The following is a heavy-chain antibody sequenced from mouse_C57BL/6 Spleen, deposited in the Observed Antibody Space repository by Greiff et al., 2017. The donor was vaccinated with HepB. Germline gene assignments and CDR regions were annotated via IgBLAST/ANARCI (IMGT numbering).Heavy chain of an antibody. CDR2: IYPGDGDT. Sequence: VQLQQSGAELVKPGASVKISCKASGYAFSSYWMNWVKQRPGQGLEWIGQIYPGDGDTNYNGKFKGKATLTADKSSSTAYMQLSSLTSEDSAVYFCARYYSNDRWYFDVWGTGTTVTVSS. V-gene: IGHV1-80*01. D-gene: IGHD2-12*01. CDR1: GYAFSSYW. CDR3: ARYYSNDRWYFDV. J-gene: IGHJ1*03.